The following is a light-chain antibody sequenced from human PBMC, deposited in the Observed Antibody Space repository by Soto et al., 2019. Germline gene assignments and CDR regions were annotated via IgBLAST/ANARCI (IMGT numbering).Light chain of an antibody. CDR3: QQYRSYWT. CDR2: DAS. Sequence: EIVLTQSPATLSLSPGERATLSCRASQSINRHLAWYQQKPGQAPRLLILDASDRATGIPARFSGSGSGTDFTLTISSLEPDDSATYYCQQYRSYWTFGQGTKVEIK. J-gene: IGKJ1*01. CDR1: QSINRH. V-gene: IGKV3-11*01.